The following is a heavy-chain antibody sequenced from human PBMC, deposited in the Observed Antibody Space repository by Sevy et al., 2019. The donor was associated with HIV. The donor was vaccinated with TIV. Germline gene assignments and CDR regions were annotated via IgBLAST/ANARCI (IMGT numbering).Heavy chain of an antibody. J-gene: IGHJ4*02. Sequence: GGSLRLSCAASGFIFNNYWMGWVRQAPGKGLEWVANINQDGSQIYYMDSVKGRFTISRDNAKNSLYLQMNSLRAEDTAVYYCAIRFRRGIAVAIDYWGQGTLVTVSS. CDR2: INQDGSQI. V-gene: IGHV3-7*03. CDR1: GFIFNNYW. CDR3: AIRFRRGIAVAIDY. D-gene: IGHD6-19*01.